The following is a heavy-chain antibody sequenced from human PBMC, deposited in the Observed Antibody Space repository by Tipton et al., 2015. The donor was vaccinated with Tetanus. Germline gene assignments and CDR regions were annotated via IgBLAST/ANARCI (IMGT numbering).Heavy chain of an antibody. J-gene: IGHJ5*02. Sequence: TLSLTCTVSGGSISPYYWSWIRQPPGKGLEWIGYIYYSGSTNYNPSLESRVTISVDTSKNQFSLKLRSVTAADTAVYYCARLYSYGSLYWFDPWGQGTQVTVSS. CDR2: IYYSGST. CDR3: ARLYSYGSLYWFDP. D-gene: IGHD5-18*01. V-gene: IGHV4-59*07. CDR1: GGSISPYY.